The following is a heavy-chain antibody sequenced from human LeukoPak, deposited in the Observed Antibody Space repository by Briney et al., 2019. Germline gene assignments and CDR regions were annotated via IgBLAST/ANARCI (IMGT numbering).Heavy chain of an antibody. Sequence: GGSLRLSCAASGFTFSNYAMSWVRQAPGKGLEWVSRIRGSGDDTHYADSVRGRFTISRDNSKNTLYLQMNSLRAEDTAVYFCAKGGAYCCGGSCSNFDYWGQGTLVTASS. D-gene: IGHD2-15*01. J-gene: IGHJ4*02. CDR3: AKGGAYCCGGSCSNFDY. CDR2: IRGSGDDT. V-gene: IGHV3-23*01. CDR1: GFTFSNYA.